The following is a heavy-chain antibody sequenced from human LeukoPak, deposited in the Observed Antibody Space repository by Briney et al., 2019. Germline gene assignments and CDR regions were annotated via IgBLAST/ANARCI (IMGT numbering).Heavy chain of an antibody. Sequence: GGSLRLSCAASGFTVSSNYMSWVRQAPGKGLEWVSVIYSGGSTYYADSVKGRFTISRDNSKNSLYLQMNSLRAEDTAVYYCAREGLGRFRGVIHLHDYWGQGTLVTVSS. J-gene: IGHJ4*02. CDR3: AREGLGRFRGVIHLHDY. V-gene: IGHV3-53*01. CDR2: IYSGGST. CDR1: GFTVSSNY. D-gene: IGHD3-10*01.